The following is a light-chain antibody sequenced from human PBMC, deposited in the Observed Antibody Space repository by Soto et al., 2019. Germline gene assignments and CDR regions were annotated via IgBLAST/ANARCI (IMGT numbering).Light chain of an antibody. CDR1: ESISGW. V-gene: IGKV1-5*01. CDR3: QQYKRMYT. Sequence: DIQMTRSPSTLSASVGARVTITCRASESISGWLAWYQQKPGKAPNLLIYDASKLESGVPSRFSGSESGTEYTLTISSLQPDDFGIYYCQQYKRMYTFGQGTKVDIK. CDR2: DAS. J-gene: IGKJ2*01.